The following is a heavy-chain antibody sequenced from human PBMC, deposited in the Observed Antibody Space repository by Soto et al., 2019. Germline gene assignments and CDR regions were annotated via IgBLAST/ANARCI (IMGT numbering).Heavy chain of an antibody. CDR2: ISYDGRHD. CDR1: GFTFSSDT. V-gene: IGHV3-30*04. Sequence: QVHLVESGGGVVQSGRSLRLSCAASGFTFSSDTMNWVRLLPGRGLEWVAVISYDGRHDYYSDSVEGRFTISRDNVKNVLSLQMNSLRPEDTAVYYCATNVAVVTPADNLFDSWGQGALVTVSS. J-gene: IGHJ5*01. D-gene: IGHD2-21*02. CDR3: ATNVAVVTPADNLFDS.